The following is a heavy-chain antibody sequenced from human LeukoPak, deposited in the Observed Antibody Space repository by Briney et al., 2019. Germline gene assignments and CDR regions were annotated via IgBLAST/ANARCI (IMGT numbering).Heavy chain of an antibody. J-gene: IGHJ4*02. CDR3: ARVGGSGWYLGSFDY. CDR2: IYYSGST. CDR1: GVSISSYY. V-gene: IGHV4-59*01. Sequence: PSETLCLTCTVSGVSISSYYWSWIRQPPGKGLEWIGYIYYSGSTNYNPSLKSRVTISVDTSKNQFSLKLSSVTAADTAVYYCARVGGSGWYLGSFDYWGQGTLVTVSS. D-gene: IGHD6-19*01.